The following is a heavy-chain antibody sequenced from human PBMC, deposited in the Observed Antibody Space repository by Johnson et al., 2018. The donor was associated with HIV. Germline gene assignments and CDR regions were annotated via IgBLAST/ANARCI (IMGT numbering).Heavy chain of an antibody. J-gene: IGHJ3*02. CDR3: ARDYYDSSGSDAFDI. CDR1: GFTFTNYG. CDR2: MSYDGSTT. V-gene: IGHV3-30*03. D-gene: IGHD3-22*01. Sequence: QVQLVESGGGVVQPGRSLRLSCAASGFTFTNYGMHWVRQAPGKGLQWVAVMSYDGSTTYYADSVKGRFTISRDNAKNSLYLQMNSLRAEDTALYYCARDYYDSSGSDAFDIWGQGTMLTVTS.